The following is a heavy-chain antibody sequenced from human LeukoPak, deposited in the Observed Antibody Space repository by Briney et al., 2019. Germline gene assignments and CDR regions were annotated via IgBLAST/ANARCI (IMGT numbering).Heavy chain of an antibody. D-gene: IGHD3-22*01. CDR3: ATSSLGTYYYDSSGYLVAFDI. Sequence: PSQTLSLTCTVSGGSISSGGYYWSWIRQHPGKGLEWIGYVYYSGSTYYNPSLKSRVTISVDTSKNQFSLKLSSVTVADTAVYYCATSSLGTYYYDSSGYLVAFDIWGQGTMVTVSS. CDR1: GGSISSGGYY. V-gene: IGHV4-31*03. J-gene: IGHJ3*02. CDR2: VYYSGST.